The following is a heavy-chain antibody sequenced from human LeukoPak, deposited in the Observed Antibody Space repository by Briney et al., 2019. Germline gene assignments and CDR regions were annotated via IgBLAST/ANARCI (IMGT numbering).Heavy chain of an antibody. D-gene: IGHD5-18*01. CDR3: ARGSGYSYGYERD. V-gene: IGHV1-46*01. Sequence: GASVKVSCKASGYTFTSYYIHWVRQAPGQGLEWMGIIYPGGGSTSYAQKFQGRVTMTRDMSTSTVYMELSSLRSEDTAVYYCARGSGYSYGYERDWGQGTLVTVSS. CDR1: GYTFTSYY. J-gene: IGHJ4*02. CDR2: IYPGGGST.